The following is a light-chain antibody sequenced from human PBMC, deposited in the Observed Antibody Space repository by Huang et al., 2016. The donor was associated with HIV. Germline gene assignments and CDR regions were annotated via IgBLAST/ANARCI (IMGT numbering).Light chain of an antibody. V-gene: IGKV3-11*01. J-gene: IGKJ2*01. CDR2: DTS. CDR3: QQHSNWPL. CDR1: QSVSSY. Sequence: ELVLTQSPATLSLSPGQRATLSCRASQSVSSYLAWYQQKPGQAPRLIIYDTSKRATGVPARFSGSGSRTDFTLTINRLEPEDFAVYYCQQHSNWPLLGQGTKLEI.